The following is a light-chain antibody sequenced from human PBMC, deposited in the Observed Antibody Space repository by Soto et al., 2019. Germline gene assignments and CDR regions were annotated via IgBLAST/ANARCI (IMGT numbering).Light chain of an antibody. V-gene: IGKV1-5*01. CDR2: DAS. CDR3: QQYNSYSRT. CDR1: QSISSW. Sequence: DIQMTQSPSTLSASVGDRVTITCRASQSISSWLAWYQQKPGKAPKLLIYDASSLESGVPSRFSASGSGTEFTLNISSLQPDEFATYYCQQYNSYSRTFGQGTKVEIK. J-gene: IGKJ1*01.